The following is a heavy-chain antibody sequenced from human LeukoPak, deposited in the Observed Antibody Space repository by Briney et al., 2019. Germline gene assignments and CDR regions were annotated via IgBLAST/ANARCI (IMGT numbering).Heavy chain of an antibody. CDR3: AKDQGRFGGMDV. CDR2: ISYDGSNK. CDR1: GFILSNYG. D-gene: IGHD3-3*01. Sequence: GGSLRLSCAASGFILSNYGMHWVRQAPGKGLEWVAVISYDGSNKYYADSVKGRFTISRDNSKNTLYLQMNSLRAEDTAVYYCAKDQGRFGGMDVWGQGTTVTVSS. J-gene: IGHJ6*02. V-gene: IGHV3-30*18.